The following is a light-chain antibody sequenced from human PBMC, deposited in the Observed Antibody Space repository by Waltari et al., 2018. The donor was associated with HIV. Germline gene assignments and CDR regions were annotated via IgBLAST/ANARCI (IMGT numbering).Light chain of an antibody. CDR3: QQSFNTPLT. CDR1: QNISSY. CDR2: AAS. V-gene: IGKV1-39*01. J-gene: IGKJ4*01. Sequence: DIQMTQSPSSLSASIRDRVTLTCRASQNISSYLNWYQQKPGKAPRFLIYAASSLQSGVPSTFSGSGSGTDFTLTISSLQREDFATYYCQQSFNTPLTFGGGTKVEIK.